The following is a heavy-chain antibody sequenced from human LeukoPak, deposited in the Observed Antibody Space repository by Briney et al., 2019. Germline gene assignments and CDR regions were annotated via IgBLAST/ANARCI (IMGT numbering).Heavy chain of an antibody. J-gene: IGHJ6*02. Sequence: GGSLRLSCAASGFTFSSYSMNWVRQAPGKGLEWVAVIWYDGSNKYYADSVKGRFTISRDNSKNTLYLQMNSLRAEDTAVYYCARDHPWSGRMDVWGQGTTVTVSS. V-gene: IGHV3-33*08. CDR3: ARDHPWSGRMDV. CDR1: GFTFSSYS. D-gene: IGHD3-3*01. CDR2: IWYDGSNK.